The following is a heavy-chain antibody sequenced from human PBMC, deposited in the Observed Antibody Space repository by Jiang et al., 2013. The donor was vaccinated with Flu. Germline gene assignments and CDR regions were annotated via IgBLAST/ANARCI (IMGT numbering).Heavy chain of an antibody. Sequence: LVKPSETLSLTCTVSGGSISSYYWSWIRQPPGKGLEWIGYIYYSGSTNYNPSLKSRVTISVDTSKNQFSLKLSSVTAADTAVYYCASPTYDSSGAPGAFDIWGQGTMVTVSS. CDR1: GGSISSYY. CDR2: IYYSGST. CDR3: ASPTYDSSGAPGAFDI. D-gene: IGHD3-22*01. J-gene: IGHJ3*02. V-gene: IGHV4-59*08.